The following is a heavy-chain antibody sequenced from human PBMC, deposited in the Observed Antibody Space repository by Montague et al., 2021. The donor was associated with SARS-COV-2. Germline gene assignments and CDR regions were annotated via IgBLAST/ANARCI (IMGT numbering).Heavy chain of an antibody. D-gene: IGHD3-10*01. J-gene: IGHJ6*02. Sequence: SLRLSCAASGFTFSDCYMTWIRQAPGKGLEWLSYISTRSTYTNYSDSVKGLFTISRGDAKNSLYLQMNSLRAEDTAVYYCASFTMVRGAPGYGMDVWGQGTTVTVSS. CDR1: GFTFSDCY. CDR3: ASFTMVRGAPGYGMDV. V-gene: IGHV3-11*03. CDR2: ISTRSTYT.